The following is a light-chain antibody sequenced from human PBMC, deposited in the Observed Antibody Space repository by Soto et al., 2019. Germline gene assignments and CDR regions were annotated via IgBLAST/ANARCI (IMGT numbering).Light chain of an antibody. CDR3: QHRNSWPPTFP. V-gene: IGKV3-11*01. Sequence: EIVLTQSPGTLSFSPGERATLSCRASQSVGSFLAWYQQKPGQAPRLLIYDTSIRATGIPARFSGSGSGTDFTLTISSLEPEDFAVYYCQHRNSWPPTFPFGQGTRLEIK. J-gene: IGKJ5*01. CDR2: DTS. CDR1: QSVGSF.